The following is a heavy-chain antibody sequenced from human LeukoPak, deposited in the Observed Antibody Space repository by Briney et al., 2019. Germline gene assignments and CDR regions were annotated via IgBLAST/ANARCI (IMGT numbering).Heavy chain of an antibody. V-gene: IGHV5-51*01. CDR3: ARGALYGDYHAGGAFDI. CDR2: IYPGDSDT. CDR1: GYSFTSYW. Sequence: GESLKISCKGSGYSFTSYWIGWVRQMPGKGLEWMGIIYPGDSDTRYSPSFQGHVTISADKSISTAYLQWSSLKASDTAMYYCARGALYGDYHAGGAFDIWGQGTMVTVSS. D-gene: IGHD4-17*01. J-gene: IGHJ3*02.